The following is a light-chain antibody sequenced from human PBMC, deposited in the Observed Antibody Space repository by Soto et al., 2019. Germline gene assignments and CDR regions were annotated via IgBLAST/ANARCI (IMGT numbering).Light chain of an antibody. Sequence: EIVMTQSPATLSVSPGERATLSCRASQSVSSNLAWYQQKPGQAPRLLIYGASTKATGIPARFSGSGSGTEYTRTISSLQSEEFAVYYSQQDKNRPLTFGGRTKVEIK. CDR2: GAS. V-gene: IGKV3-15*01. CDR3: QQDKNRPLT. CDR1: QSVSSN. J-gene: IGKJ4*01.